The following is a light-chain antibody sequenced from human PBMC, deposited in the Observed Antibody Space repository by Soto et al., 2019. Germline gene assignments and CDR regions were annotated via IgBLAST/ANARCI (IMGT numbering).Light chain of an antibody. CDR2: DAS. V-gene: IGKV3-20*01. J-gene: IGKJ2*02. Sequence: EIVLTQSPGALSLSPGERATLSCRASQTASSSHLAWYQQKPGQAPRLLIYDASSRATGISDRFSGSGSGTDFTLAISRLEPEDFAVYCCQLCGRSPCTLGQGTKVEIK. CDR1: QTASSSH. CDR3: QLCGRSPCT.